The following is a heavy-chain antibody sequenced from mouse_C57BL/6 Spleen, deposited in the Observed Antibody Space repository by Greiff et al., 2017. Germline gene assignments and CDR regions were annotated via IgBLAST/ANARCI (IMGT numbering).Heavy chain of an antibody. J-gene: IGHJ3*01. D-gene: IGHD1-1*01. CDR1: GFNIKDDY. CDR3: TTGGSSYGGFAY. Sequence: EVKLLESGAELVRPGASVKLSCTASGFNIKDDYMHWVKQRPEQGLEWIGWIDPENGDTEYASKFQGKATITADTSSNTAYLQLSSLTSEDTAVYYCTTGGSSYGGFAYWGQGTLVTVSA. V-gene: IGHV14-4*01. CDR2: IDPENGDT.